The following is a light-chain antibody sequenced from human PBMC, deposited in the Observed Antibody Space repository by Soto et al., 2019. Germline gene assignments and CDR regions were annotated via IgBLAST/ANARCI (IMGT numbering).Light chain of an antibody. V-gene: IGKV3-15*01. Sequence: EVVMTQSPATLSVSPGERATLSCRASQSVSNNLAWYQQKPGQAPRLLIYGASTMATGIPARFSGRGSGTELTLTISSLQSEDFGLYYCPQYHIWPPWTFGQGTKVEIK. CDR3: PQYHIWPPWT. CDR1: QSVSNN. J-gene: IGKJ1*01. CDR2: GAS.